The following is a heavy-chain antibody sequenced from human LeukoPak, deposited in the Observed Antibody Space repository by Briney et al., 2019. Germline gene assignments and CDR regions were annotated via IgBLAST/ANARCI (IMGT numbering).Heavy chain of an antibody. CDR2: IYYSGLT. D-gene: IGHD2-2*01. Sequence: PSQTLSLTCTVSGGSISSYYWSWIRQPPGNGLEWIGYIYYSGLTNYNPSLKSRVTMSVDTSKNQFSLNLSSVTAADTAVYYCARDSRYCNSISCYGRPGYYGLDVWGQGTTVTVSS. CDR3: ARDSRYCNSISCYGRPGYYGLDV. CDR1: GGSISSYY. V-gene: IGHV4-59*01. J-gene: IGHJ6*02.